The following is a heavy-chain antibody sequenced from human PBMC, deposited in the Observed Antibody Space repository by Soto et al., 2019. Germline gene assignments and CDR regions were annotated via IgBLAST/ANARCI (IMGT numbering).Heavy chain of an antibody. CDR2: FDPEDGET. D-gene: IGHD3-10*01. Sequence: ASVKVSCKVSGYTLTELSMHWVRQAPGKGLEWMGGFDPEDGETIYAQKFQGRVTMTEDTSTDTAYMELSSLRSEDTAVYYCATGLAGSGSGSYDYWGQGTLVTVSS. J-gene: IGHJ4*02. CDR1: GYTLTELS. V-gene: IGHV1-24*01. CDR3: ATGLAGSGSGSYDY.